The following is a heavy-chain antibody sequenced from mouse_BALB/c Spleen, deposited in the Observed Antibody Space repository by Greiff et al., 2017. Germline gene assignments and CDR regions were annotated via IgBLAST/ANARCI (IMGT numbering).Heavy chain of an antibody. CDR2: IYPGDGDT. V-gene: IGHV1-80*01. D-gene: IGHD1-1*01. CDR1: GYAFSSYW. J-gene: IGHJ4*01. CDR3: ARWVYGSTGAMDY. Sequence: QVQLKESGAELVRPGSSVKISCKASGYAFSSYWMNWVKQRPGQGLEWIGQIYPGDGDTNYNGKFKGKATLTADKSSSTAYMQLSSLTSEDSAVYFCARWVYGSTGAMDYWGQGTSVTVSS.